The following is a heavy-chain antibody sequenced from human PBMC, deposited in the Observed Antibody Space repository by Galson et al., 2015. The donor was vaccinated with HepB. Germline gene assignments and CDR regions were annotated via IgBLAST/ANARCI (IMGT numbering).Heavy chain of an antibody. D-gene: IGHD2-2*01. CDR1: GYTFTSYG. Sequence: SVKVSCKASGYTFTSYGISWVRQAPGQGLEWMGWISAYNGNTNYAQKLQGRVTMTTDTSTSTAYMELRSLRSDDTAVYYCARVGYCSSTSCYDGWFDPWGQGTLVTVSS. V-gene: IGHV1-18*01. CDR2: ISAYNGNT. CDR3: ARVGYCSSTSCYDGWFDP. J-gene: IGHJ5*02.